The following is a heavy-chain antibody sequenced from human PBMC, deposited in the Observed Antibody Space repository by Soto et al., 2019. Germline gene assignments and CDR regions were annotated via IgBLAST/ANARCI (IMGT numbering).Heavy chain of an antibody. CDR3: ARESELVPISGPSPYSYRMVV. J-gene: IGHJ6*02. Sequence: GGSLRLSCAASGFTFSSFSMNWVRQAPGKGLEWVSSISSSSSYIYYADSVKGRITISRDNAKNSLYLQMNSLRAEDTAVYYCARESELVPISGPSPYSYRMVVWGPGTTLTVSS. CDR2: ISSSSSYI. D-gene: IGHD6-6*01. CDR1: GFTFSSFS. V-gene: IGHV3-21*01.